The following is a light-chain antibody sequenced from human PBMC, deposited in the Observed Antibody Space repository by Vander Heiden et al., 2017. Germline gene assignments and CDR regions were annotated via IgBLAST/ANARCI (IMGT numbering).Light chain of an antibody. J-gene: IGKJ1*01. CDR1: QSISSY. V-gene: IGKV1-39*01. Sequence: DIQMTQSPSSLSASVGDRVTITCRASQSISSYLNWYQQKPGKAPKLLIYAASSLQSGVPSRFSGSGSGTDFTLTISSLQPEDFATYYCQQSYSTLWTFGQWVKVEIK. CDR3: QQSYSTLWT. CDR2: AAS.